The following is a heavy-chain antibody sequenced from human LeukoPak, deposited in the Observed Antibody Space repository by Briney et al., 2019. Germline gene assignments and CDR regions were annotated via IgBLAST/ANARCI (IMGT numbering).Heavy chain of an antibody. V-gene: IGHV3-7*01. CDR1: GLTFSSYW. D-gene: IGHD2-15*01. CDR2: IEPAGSAT. CDR3: GRFGYVAAVDS. J-gene: IGHJ4*02. Sequence: TGGSLRLSCTASGLTFSSYWMTWVRQAPGKGLEWVANIEPAGSATYYVDSVKGRFTISRDNAKNLLYLQMNSLRAEDSAVYHCGRFGYVAAVDSWGQGALVTVSS.